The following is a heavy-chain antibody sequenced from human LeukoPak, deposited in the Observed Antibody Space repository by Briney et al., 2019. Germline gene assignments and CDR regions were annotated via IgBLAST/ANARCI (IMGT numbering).Heavy chain of an antibody. CDR3: ARKYRGWDEGYDP. J-gene: IGHJ5*02. D-gene: IGHD3-10*01. Sequence: GGSLRLSCAASGFTFSSYAMHWVRQAPGKGLEYVSAISSNGGSTYYANSVKGRFTISRDNSKNTLYLQMGSLRAEDMAVYYCARKYRGWDEGYDPWGQGTLVTVSS. CDR2: ISSNGGST. V-gene: IGHV3-64*01. CDR1: GFTFSSYA.